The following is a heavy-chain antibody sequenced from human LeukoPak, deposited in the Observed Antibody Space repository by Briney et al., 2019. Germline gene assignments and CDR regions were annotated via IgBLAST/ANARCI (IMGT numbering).Heavy chain of an antibody. CDR3: ARDRDYYGSGSYFDP. Sequence: SETLSLTRTVSGGSISSYYWSWIRQPPGKGLEWIGYIYYSGSTNYNPSLKSRVTISVDTSKNQFSPKLSSVTAADTAVYYCARDRDYYGSGSYFDPWGQGTLVTVSS. D-gene: IGHD3-10*01. CDR2: IYYSGST. J-gene: IGHJ5*02. CDR1: GGSISSYY. V-gene: IGHV4-59*01.